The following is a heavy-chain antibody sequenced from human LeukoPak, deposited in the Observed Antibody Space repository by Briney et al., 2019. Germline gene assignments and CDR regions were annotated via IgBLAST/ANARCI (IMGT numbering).Heavy chain of an antibody. CDR1: DYTFTRSG. V-gene: IGHV1-18*01. J-gene: IGHJ6*02. CDR2: ISAYNGNT. CDR3: ARYCSSIRCSYGMDV. D-gene: IGHD2-2*01. Sequence: ASVKVSCKASDYTFTRSGISWVRQAPGQGLEGMGWISAYNGNTNYAQKLQGRVTMTTDTSTSTAYMELRRLRSDDTAVYYCARYCSSIRCSYGMDVWGQGTTVTVSS.